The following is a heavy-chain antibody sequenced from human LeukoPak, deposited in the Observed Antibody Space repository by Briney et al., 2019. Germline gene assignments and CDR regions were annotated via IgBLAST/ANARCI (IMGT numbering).Heavy chain of an antibody. CDR3: GRGDRTFDP. J-gene: IGHJ5*02. D-gene: IGHD1-26*01. V-gene: IGHV3-7*03. CDR1: GFNFNTYW. Sequence: PGGSLRLSCAASGFNFNTYWMIWVRQAPGKGLEWVANIRPDGRDKHYVDSVKGRFTISRDNAKNSLYLEMNSLRAEDTAVYYCGRGDRTFDPWGQGTLVTVSS. CDR2: IRPDGRDK.